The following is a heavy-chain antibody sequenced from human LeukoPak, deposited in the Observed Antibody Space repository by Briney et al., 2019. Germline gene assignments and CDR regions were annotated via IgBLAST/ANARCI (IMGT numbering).Heavy chain of an antibody. CDR1: GGSISSYY. CDR3: ASGRYYDSSGYSYFDY. J-gene: IGHJ4*02. CDR2: IYYSGST. V-gene: IGHV4-59*01. D-gene: IGHD3-22*01. Sequence: PSETLSLTCTVSGGSISSYYWSWIRQPPGKGLEWIGYIYYSGSTNYNPSLKSRVTTSVDTSKNQFSLKLSSVTAADTAVYYCASGRYYDSSGYSYFDYWGQGTLVTVSS.